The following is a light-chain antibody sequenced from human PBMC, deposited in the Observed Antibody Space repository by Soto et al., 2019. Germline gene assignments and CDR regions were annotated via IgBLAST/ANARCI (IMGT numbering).Light chain of an antibody. V-gene: IGKV1-5*01. CDR1: QSISSW. CDR3: QQYNSYSGT. Sequence: DIQMTQSPSTLSASVGDRVTITCRASQSISSWLAWYQQKPGKAPKFLIYDASSLESGVPSRFSGSGSGTEFTLTTSSLQPDDFATYYCQQYNSYSGTFGQGTKVDIK. CDR2: DAS. J-gene: IGKJ1*01.